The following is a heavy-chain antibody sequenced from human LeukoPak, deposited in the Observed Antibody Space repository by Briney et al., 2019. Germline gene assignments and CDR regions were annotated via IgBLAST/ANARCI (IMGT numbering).Heavy chain of an antibody. CDR3: ARGGLRYSIY. CDR1: GGSISSSSYY. CDR2: IYYSRST. D-gene: IGHD6-13*01. J-gene: IGHJ4*02. V-gene: IGHV4-39*01. Sequence: SETLSLTCTVSGGSISSSSYYWGWIRQPPGKGLEWIGSIYYSRSTYYNPSLKSRVTISVDTSKNQFSLKLSSVTAADTAVYYCARGGLRYSIYWGQGTLVTVSS.